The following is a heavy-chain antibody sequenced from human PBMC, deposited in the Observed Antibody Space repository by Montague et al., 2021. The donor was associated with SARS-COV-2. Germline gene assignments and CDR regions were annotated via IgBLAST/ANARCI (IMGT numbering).Heavy chain of an antibody. V-gene: IGHV4-59*01. D-gene: IGHD3-10*01. J-gene: IGHJ6*02. CDR3: ASSGVDYYYYQGVDV. Sequence: YNPSLKSRVTISVDMSKNQFSLKLNSVTAADTVVYYCASSGVDYYYYQGVDVWGQGTTVIV.